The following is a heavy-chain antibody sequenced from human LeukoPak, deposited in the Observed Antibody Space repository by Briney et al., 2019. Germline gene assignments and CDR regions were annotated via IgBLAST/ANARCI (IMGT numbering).Heavy chain of an antibody. D-gene: IGHD3-3*01. V-gene: IGHV4-39*01. CDR1: GDSISRNIFY. CDR2: IYYSETT. Sequence: SETLSLTCIVSGDSISRNIFYWAWIRQPPGKGLEWIGSIYYSETTYYNPSLKSRVTMSVDTSKNQFSLSLSSVTAADTALYYCATSSDDFWSGSFDYWCQGIRVTVSS. CDR3: ATSSDDFWSGSFDY. J-gene: IGHJ4*02.